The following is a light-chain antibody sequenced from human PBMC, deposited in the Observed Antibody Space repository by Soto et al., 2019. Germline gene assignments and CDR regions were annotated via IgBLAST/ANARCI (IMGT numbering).Light chain of an antibody. CDR3: SSYTGSSTLYV. J-gene: IGLJ1*01. CDR1: SSDIGGYKY. V-gene: IGLV2-14*01. CDR2: EVS. Sequence: QSALTQPASVSGSPGQSITISCTGTSSDIGGYKYVSWYQQHAGKGPKLIIYEVSNRPLGVSNRFSGSKSGNTASLIITGLQAEDEADYYCSSYTGSSTLYVFGTGTKLTVL.